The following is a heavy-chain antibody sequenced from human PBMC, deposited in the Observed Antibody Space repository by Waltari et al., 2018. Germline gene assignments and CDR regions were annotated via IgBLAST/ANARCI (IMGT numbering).Heavy chain of an antibody. CDR1: GFAFDDYA. V-gene: IGHV3-9*01. Sequence: EVQLVESGGGLVPPGRSLRLSCAASGFAFDDYAMQWCRQAPVKGMGWVSGISWNSGSIGYADSVKGRFTISRDNAKNSLYLQMNSLRAEDTALYYCAKGPHYYDSSGYYDDGYFDYWGQGTLVTVSS. D-gene: IGHD3-22*01. J-gene: IGHJ4*02. CDR2: ISWNSGSI. CDR3: AKGPHYYDSSGYYDDGYFDY.